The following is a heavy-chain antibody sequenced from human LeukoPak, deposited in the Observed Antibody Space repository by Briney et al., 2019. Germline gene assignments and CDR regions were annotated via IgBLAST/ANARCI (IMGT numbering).Heavy chain of an antibody. D-gene: IGHD2-2*01. CDR1: GLPFSNYN. J-gene: IGHJ4*02. Sequence: NPGGPLRLFCAASGLPFSNYNMKWVRQAPGKGLEWVSSNSSSNNYIYYAHSVKGRFPIPREHAKNSLYLQMNSLTAEDTAVYYCARRCPNYYFDYWGERTPVTVSS. CDR2: NSSSNNYI. V-gene: IGHV3-21*01. CDR3: ARRCPNYYFDY.